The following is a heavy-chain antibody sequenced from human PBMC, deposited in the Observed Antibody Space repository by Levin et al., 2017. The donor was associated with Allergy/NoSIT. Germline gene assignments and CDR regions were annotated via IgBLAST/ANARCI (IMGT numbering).Heavy chain of an antibody. J-gene: IGHJ4*02. CDR3: AKRYSTGSYFPDFFDY. Sequence: GESLKISCAASGFNFAAYAMSWVRQAPGKGLEWVSAMSGGSGSTYYADSVKGRFTISRDISKNTLYLQMNSLRAEDTAVYYCAKRYSTGSYFPDFFDYWGQGTLVTVSS. CDR1: GFNFAAYA. CDR2: MSGGSGST. V-gene: IGHV3-23*01. D-gene: IGHD6-19*01.